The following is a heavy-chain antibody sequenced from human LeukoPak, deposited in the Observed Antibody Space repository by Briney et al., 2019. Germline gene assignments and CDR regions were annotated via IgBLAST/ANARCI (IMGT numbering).Heavy chain of an antibody. CDR1: GFTFSSYE. D-gene: IGHD3-10*01. Sequence: GGSLRLSCAASGFTFSSYEMNWVRQAPGKGLEWVSYISSSGSTIYYADSVKGRFTISRDNAKNSLYLQMNSLRAEDTAVYYCARGAYYGSGRGRTSFDYWGQGTLVTVSS. CDR2: ISSSGSTI. J-gene: IGHJ4*02. V-gene: IGHV3-48*03. CDR3: ARGAYYGSGRGRTSFDY.